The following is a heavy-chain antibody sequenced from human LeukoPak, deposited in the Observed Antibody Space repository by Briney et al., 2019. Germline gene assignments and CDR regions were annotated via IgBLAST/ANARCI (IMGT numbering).Heavy chain of an antibody. D-gene: IGHD6-13*01. V-gene: IGHV3-21*04. CDR3: ARDGIAAAGHTPILNWFDP. Sequence: PGGSLRLSCAASGFTFSSYSMSWVRQAPGKGLEWVSSISSSSSYIYYADSVKGRFTISRDNAKNSLYLQINSLRAEDTAVYYCARDGIAAAGHTPILNWFDPWGQGTLVTVSS. CDR1: GFTFSSYS. CDR2: ISSSSSYI. J-gene: IGHJ5*02.